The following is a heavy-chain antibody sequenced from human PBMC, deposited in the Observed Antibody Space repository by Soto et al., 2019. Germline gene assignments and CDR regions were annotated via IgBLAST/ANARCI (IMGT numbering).Heavy chain of an antibody. D-gene: IGHD3-16*02. CDR3: ARDSGGLRLGESSLYGEKDSFDV. J-gene: IGHJ3*01. Sequence: TXSLTCGLSEVSPSRYNWSWIRHPPGKGLEWIGEINYSGSTKFNPSLKSRVTLSIDTSKDQFSLRLSSVTAPDTAVYYCARDSGGLRLGESSLYGEKDSFDVWDQGTMVT. CDR1: EVSPSRYN. CDR2: INYSGST. V-gene: IGHV4-34*01.